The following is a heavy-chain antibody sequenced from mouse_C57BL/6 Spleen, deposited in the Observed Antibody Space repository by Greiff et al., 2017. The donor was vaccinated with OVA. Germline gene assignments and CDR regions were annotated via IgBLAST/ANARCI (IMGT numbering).Heavy chain of an antibody. CDR2: ISSGGSYT. Sequence: EVQVVESGGDLVKPGGSLKLSCAASGFTFSSYGMSWVRQTPDKRLEWVATISSGGSYTYYPDSVKGRFTISRDNAKNTLYLQMSSLKSEDTAMYYCARQDYGSAWFAYWGQGTLVTVSA. V-gene: IGHV5-6*01. CDR3: ARQDYGSAWFAY. D-gene: IGHD1-1*01. CDR1: GFTFSSYG. J-gene: IGHJ3*01.